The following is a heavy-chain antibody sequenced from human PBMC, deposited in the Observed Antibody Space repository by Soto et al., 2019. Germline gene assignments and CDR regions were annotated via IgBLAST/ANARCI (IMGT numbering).Heavy chain of an antibody. Sequence: SETLSLTCNVSGGSVTDNVYSWTWIRQPPGKGLEWIGYIFHTGSAYYNPSLKSRVTISVDTSKNQFSLKLSSVTAADTAVYYCARGARGIAATGYYYYYGMDVWGQGTTVTVSS. CDR1: GGSVTDNVYS. V-gene: IGHV4-30-2*01. CDR2: IFHTGSA. CDR3: ARGARGIAATGYYYYYGMDV. J-gene: IGHJ6*02. D-gene: IGHD6-13*01.